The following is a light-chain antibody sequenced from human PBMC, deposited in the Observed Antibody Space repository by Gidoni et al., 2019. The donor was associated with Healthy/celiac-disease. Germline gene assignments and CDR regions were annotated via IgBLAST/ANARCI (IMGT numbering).Light chain of an antibody. CDR1: SSDVGGYNY. J-gene: IGLJ2*01. V-gene: IGLV2-14*01. Sequence: QSSLTPPASVSGSPGQSITISCTGTSSDVGGYNYVSWYHQHPGKAPKLMIYEVSNRPSGVSNRFSGSKSGNTASLTISGLQAEDEADYYCSSYTSSSTPYVVFGGGTKLTVL. CDR3: SSYTSSSTPYVV. CDR2: EVS.